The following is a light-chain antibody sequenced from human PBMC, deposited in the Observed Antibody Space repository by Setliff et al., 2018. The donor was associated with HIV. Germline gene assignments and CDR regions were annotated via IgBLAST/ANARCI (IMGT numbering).Light chain of an antibody. CDR1: SSDVGSYNL. Sequence: QSALTQPASVSGSPGQSITISCTGTSSDVGSYNLVSWYQQHPGKAPKLIIYEVIKRPSGISNRFSGSKSGNTASLTISGLQAEDEADYYCCSYAGSSTYVFGTGTKVT. CDR3: CSYAGSSTYV. J-gene: IGLJ1*01. CDR2: EVI. V-gene: IGLV2-23*02.